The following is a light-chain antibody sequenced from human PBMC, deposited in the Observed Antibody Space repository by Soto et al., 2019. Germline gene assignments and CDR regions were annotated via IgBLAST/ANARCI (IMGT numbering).Light chain of an antibody. CDR3: QPYGSSPIT. CDR2: GAS. J-gene: IGKJ4*02. CDR1: QSVSRT. Sequence: EIVMTQSPASLSVSPGERATLSCRASQSVSRTLAWYQQKPGQAPRLLIYGASTRATGIPARFGGSGSGTDFTLTISRLEHEDFAVYYCQPYGSSPITLGGGTKVDIK. V-gene: IGKV3-15*01.